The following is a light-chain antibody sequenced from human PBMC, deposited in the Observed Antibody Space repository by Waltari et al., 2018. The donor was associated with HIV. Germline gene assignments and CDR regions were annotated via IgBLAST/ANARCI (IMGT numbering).Light chain of an antibody. Sequence: DIQLTQSPSFVSASVGDEVTITCRASQGISDWVAWYQQHPNRAPKLLIFAATKLHSGVPSRFSGWGYGTNVSLTISRLQPEDFATYFCQQSNSLPFTFGPGTQVDVK. J-gene: IGKJ3*01. CDR2: AAT. CDR3: QQSNSLPFT. CDR1: QGISDW. V-gene: IGKV1-12*01.